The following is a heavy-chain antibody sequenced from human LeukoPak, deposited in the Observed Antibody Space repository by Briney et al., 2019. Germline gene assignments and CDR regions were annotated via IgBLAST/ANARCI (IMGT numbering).Heavy chain of an antibody. CDR1: GGSISTSSNS. CDR3: ARGNDFWSGFAQLFDP. Sequence: PSETLSLTCTVSGGSISTSSNSWGWIRQPPGKGLECIGTIYYSGRTYYNPSLKSRVTTSVDTSKNQFSLKLSSVTAADTAVYYCARGNDFWSGFAQLFDPWGQGTLVTVSS. D-gene: IGHD3-3*01. V-gene: IGHV4-39*07. J-gene: IGHJ5*02. CDR2: IYYSGRT.